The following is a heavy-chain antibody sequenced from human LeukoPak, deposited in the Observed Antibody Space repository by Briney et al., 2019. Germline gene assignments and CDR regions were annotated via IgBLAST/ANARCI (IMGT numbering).Heavy chain of an antibody. J-gene: IGHJ6*02. CDR2: IYYSGST. Sequence: SETLSLTCTVSGGSISSGGYYWSWIRQHPGKGLEWIGYIYYSGSTYYNPSLKSRVTISVDTSKNQFSLKLSSVTAADTAVYYCARFADPAYYYYGMDVWGQGTTVTVSS. CDR3: ARFADPAYYYYGMDV. CDR1: GGSISSGGYY. V-gene: IGHV4-31*03.